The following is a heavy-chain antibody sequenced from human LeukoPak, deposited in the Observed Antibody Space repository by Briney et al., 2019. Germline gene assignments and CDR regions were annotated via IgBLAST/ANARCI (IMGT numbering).Heavy chain of an antibody. CDR3: AREASSGWNNYYYYYMDV. CDR2: ISSSGSTI. V-gene: IGHV3-48*03. D-gene: IGHD6-19*01. CDR1: GFTFSSYE. J-gene: IGHJ6*03. Sequence: GGSLRLSCAASGFTFSSYEMNWVRQAPGKGLEWVSYISSSGSTIYYADSVKGRFTISRDNAKNSLYLQMNSLRAEDTAVYYCAREASSGWNNYYYYYMDVWGKGTTVTVSS.